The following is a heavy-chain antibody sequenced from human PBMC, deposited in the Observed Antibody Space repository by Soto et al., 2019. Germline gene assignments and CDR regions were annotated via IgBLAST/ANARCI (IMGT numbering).Heavy chain of an antibody. D-gene: IGHD3-3*01. J-gene: IGHJ5*02. CDR3: ARNDFWSGYTQFDP. CDR1: GYTFTSYD. Sequence: ASVKVSCKASGYTFTSYDINWVRQATGQRLEWMGWMNPNSGNTGYAQKFQGRVTMTRNTSISTAYMELSSLRSEDTAVYYCARNDFWSGYTQFDPWGQGTLVTVSS. V-gene: IGHV1-8*01. CDR2: MNPNSGNT.